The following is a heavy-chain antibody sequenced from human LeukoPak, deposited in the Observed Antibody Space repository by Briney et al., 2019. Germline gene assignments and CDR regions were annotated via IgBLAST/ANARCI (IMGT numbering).Heavy chain of an antibody. CDR3: ARSVYDFWSGYYTGYYYYYGMDV. CDR1: GYTFTSYD. J-gene: IGHJ6*02. Sequence: ASVKVSCTASGYTFTSYDINWVRQATGQGLEWMGWMNPNSGTTGYAQKFQGRVTMTRNTSIGTAYMELSSLRSEDTAVYYCARSVYDFWSGYYTGYYYYYGMDVWGQGTTVTVSS. D-gene: IGHD3-3*01. CDR2: MNPNSGTT. V-gene: IGHV1-8*01.